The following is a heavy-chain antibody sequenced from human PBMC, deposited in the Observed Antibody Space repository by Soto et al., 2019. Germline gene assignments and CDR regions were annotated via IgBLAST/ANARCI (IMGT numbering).Heavy chain of an antibody. CDR2: IYYSGST. CDR1: SAPVSISTYT. V-gene: IGHV4-39*07. Sequence: SETVALTCTVSSAPVSISTYTWGWILQPPGKGLEWIGSIYYSGSTYYNPSLNSRVTVSVDRSKNQFSLKLSSVTAADTAVYYCSRVPGPWGQGTLVTVSS. J-gene: IGHJ5*02. CDR3: SRVPGP.